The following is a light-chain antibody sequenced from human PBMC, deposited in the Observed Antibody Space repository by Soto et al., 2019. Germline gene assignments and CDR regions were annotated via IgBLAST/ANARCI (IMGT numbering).Light chain of an antibody. V-gene: IGKV3-20*01. Sequence: EIVLTQSPDSLSLSPGERDTLPRRASQTVIHNHLAWHQQKPGQTPRLLVYGASSRATGIPDRFSGSGSGTDFTLTISRLEPEDFAVYYCQQHGTSPITFGQGTRLEIK. CDR1: QTVIHNH. CDR2: GAS. J-gene: IGKJ5*01. CDR3: QQHGTSPIT.